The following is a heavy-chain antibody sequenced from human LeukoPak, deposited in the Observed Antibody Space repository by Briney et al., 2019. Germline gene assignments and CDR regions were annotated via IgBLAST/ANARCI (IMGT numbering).Heavy chain of an antibody. CDR1: GFTFSHYW. Sequence: GGSLRLSCAASGFTFSHYWMSWARQVPGKGLEWVANINQDASEKYYVDSVDGRFTISRVNAKSSVYLEMNSLRVEDTAVYYCAQCSGSCPYWGQGTLVTVSS. J-gene: IGHJ4*02. D-gene: IGHD3-10*02. V-gene: IGHV3-7*02. CDR3: AQCSGSCPY. CDR2: INQDASEK.